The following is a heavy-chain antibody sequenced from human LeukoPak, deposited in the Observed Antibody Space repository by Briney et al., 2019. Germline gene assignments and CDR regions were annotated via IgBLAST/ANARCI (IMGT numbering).Heavy chain of an antibody. CDR1: GFTVRSKY. CDR2: LYSGGST. V-gene: IGHV3-66*01. J-gene: IGHJ3*02. D-gene: IGHD3-22*01. Sequence: GGFLRLSCAASGFTVRSKYMSWVRQAPGKGLEWVSVLYSGGSTYYADSVKGRFTVSRDNSKNTVYLQVNSLRGEDTAVYYCARDTPPPYYYDSTGWGAFDIWGQGTMVTVSS. CDR3: ARDTPPPYYYDSTGWGAFDI.